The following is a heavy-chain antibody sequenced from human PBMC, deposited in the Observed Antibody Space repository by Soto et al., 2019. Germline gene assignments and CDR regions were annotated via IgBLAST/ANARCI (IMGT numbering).Heavy chain of an antibody. V-gene: IGHV1-8*01. Sequence: AASVKVSCKASGYTFTSYDINWVRQATGQGLEWMGWMNPNSGNTGYAQKFQGRVTMTRNTSISTAYMELSSLRSEDTAVYYCARGTLSTYYDILTGYYTHMDAWGKGTTVTVSS. CDR1: GYTFTSYD. CDR2: MNPNSGNT. CDR3: ARGTLSTYYDILTGYYTHMDA. J-gene: IGHJ6*03. D-gene: IGHD3-9*01.